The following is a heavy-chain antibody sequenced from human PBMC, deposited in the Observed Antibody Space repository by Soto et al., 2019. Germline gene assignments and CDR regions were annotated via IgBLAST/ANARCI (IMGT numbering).Heavy chain of an antibody. V-gene: IGHV1-18*01. D-gene: IGHD2-8*01. CDR3: ARDRCTNGVCYAYNWFDP. J-gene: IGHJ5*02. Sequence: QVQLVQSGAEVKKPGASVKVSCKASGYTFTSYGISWVRQAPGQGLEWMGWISAYNGNTNYAQKLQGRVTMTTDTSTSTAYMELRSRSSDDTAVYYCARDRCTNGVCYAYNWFDPWGQGTLVTVSS. CDR2: ISAYNGNT. CDR1: GYTFTSYG.